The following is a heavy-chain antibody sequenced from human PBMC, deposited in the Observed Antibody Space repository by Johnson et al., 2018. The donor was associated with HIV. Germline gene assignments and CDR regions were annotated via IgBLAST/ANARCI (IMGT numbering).Heavy chain of an antibody. V-gene: IGHV3-66*02. CDR2: IYSGGTT. D-gene: IGHD3-10*01. CDR1: GFTVSSYY. Sequence: VQLVESGGGLVRQGASLRLSCAASGFTVSSYYMSWVRQAPGKGLEWVSVIYSGGTTSYADSVKGRFTISRDNSKNTLFLQMNTVRAEDTAVYYCARYYFGAGSYYTPDAFDIWGQGTMVTVSS. CDR3: ARYYFGAGSYYTPDAFDI. J-gene: IGHJ3*02.